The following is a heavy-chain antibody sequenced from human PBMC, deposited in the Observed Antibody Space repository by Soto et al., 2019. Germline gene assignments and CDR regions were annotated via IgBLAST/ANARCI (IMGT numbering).Heavy chain of an antibody. D-gene: IGHD3-22*01. V-gene: IGHV3-33*01. Sequence: QVQLVESGGGVVQPGTSLRISCAASGFTFSSYGMHWVRQAPGKGLEWVAIIWYDGTTKYYADSVKGRFTISRDNSKNPLHLQMNSLRVEDTAMYFCAREPDDSSWNFDNWGQGTLVSVSS. J-gene: IGHJ4*02. CDR1: GFTFSSYG. CDR2: IWYDGTTK. CDR3: AREPDDSSWNFDN.